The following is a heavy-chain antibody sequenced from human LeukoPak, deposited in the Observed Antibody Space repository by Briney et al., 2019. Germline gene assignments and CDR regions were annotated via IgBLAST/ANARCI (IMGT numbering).Heavy chain of an antibody. CDR2: ISSSSSYT. V-gene: IGHV3-11*05. Sequence: VGSLRLSCAASGFTFSDYYMSWIRQAPGKGLEWVSYISSSSSYTNYADSVKGRFTISRDNAKNSLYLQMNSLRAEDTAVYYCARGGYSGYDWVDYWGQGTLVTVSS. CDR1: GFTFSDYY. J-gene: IGHJ4*02. CDR3: ARGGYSGYDWVDY. D-gene: IGHD5-12*01.